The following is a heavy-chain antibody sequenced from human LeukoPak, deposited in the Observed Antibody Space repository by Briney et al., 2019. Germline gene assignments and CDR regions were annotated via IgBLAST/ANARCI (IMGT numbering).Heavy chain of an antibody. V-gene: IGHV3-48*03. CDR2: ITSSGSTM. J-gene: IGHJ4*02. CDR1: GFTFSSDE. D-gene: IGHD6-13*01. CDR3: ARHRAAAGT. Sequence: PGGSLRLSCAASGFTFSSDELNWVRQAPGQGLEWISYITSSGSTMYYADSVKGRFTISRDNAKNSLYLQMNSLRAEDTAVYYCARHRAAAGTWGQGTLVTVSS.